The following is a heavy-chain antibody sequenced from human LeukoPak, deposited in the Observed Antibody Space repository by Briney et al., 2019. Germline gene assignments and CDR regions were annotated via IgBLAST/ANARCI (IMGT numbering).Heavy chain of an antibody. CDR2: ITGDGGTT. Sequence: PGGSLRLSCAASRFGFSVYWMHWVRQAPGKGQVWVSRITGDGGTTNYADSVKGRFTISRDNAKDTLYLQMNSLRAEDTAVYYCARMITINREGEGYFDYWGQGTLVTVSS. D-gene: IGHD3-16*01. V-gene: IGHV3-74*01. J-gene: IGHJ4*02. CDR3: ARMITINREGEGYFDY. CDR1: RFGFSVYW.